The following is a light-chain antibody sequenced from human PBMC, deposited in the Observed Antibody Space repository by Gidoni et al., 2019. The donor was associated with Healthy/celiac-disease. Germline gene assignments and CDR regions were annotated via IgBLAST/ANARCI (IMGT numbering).Light chain of an antibody. CDR1: QSISSD. V-gene: IGKV1-39*01. CDR2: AAS. Sequence: DPVTITCRASQSISSDLNCYQQKPGKAPKLLIYAASILQSGVPSRFSGSGSGTDFTLTISSLQPEDFATYYCQQSYSTPLITFGQGTRLEIK. CDR3: QQSYSTPLIT. J-gene: IGKJ5*01.